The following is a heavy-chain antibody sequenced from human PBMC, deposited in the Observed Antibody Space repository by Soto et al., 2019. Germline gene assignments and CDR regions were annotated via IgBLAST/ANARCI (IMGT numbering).Heavy chain of an antibody. Sequence: GSLRISCAASGFTFSSYDMHWVRQATGKGLEWVSAIGTAGDTYYPGSVKGRFTISRENAKNSLYLQMNSLRAEDTAVYYCARASYDSSGPGAFDIWGQGTMVTVSS. J-gene: IGHJ3*02. CDR2: IGTAGDT. D-gene: IGHD3-22*01. CDR3: ARASYDSSGPGAFDI. V-gene: IGHV3-13*01. CDR1: GFTFSSYD.